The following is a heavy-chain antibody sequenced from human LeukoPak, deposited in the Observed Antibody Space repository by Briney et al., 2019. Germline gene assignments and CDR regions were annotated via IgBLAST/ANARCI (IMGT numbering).Heavy chain of an antibody. Sequence: GGSLRLSCAASGVTFTSYEMNRVRQAPGKGLEWVSYISSSGSTIYYADSVKGRFTISRYNAKNSLYLQMNSLRAEDTAVYYCARVRGYCSGGSCHNWFDPWGQGTLVTVSS. J-gene: IGHJ5*02. D-gene: IGHD2-15*01. CDR3: ARVRGYCSGGSCHNWFDP. CDR1: GVTFTSYE. CDR2: ISSSGSTI. V-gene: IGHV3-48*03.